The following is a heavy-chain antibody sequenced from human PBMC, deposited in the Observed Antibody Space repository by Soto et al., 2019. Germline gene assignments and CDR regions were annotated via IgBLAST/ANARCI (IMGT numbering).Heavy chain of an antibody. CDR1: GGSISSYY. V-gene: IGHV4-59*12. J-gene: IGHJ3*02. CDR2: VYNSGST. CDR3: AREVVVAATFAFDI. Sequence: SETLSLTCTVSGGSISSYYWGWIRQPPGKGLEWIGYVYNSGSTNYNPSLKSRVTISVDTSKNQFSLKLSSVTAADTAVYYCAREVVVAATFAFDIWGQGTMVTVSS. D-gene: IGHD2-15*01.